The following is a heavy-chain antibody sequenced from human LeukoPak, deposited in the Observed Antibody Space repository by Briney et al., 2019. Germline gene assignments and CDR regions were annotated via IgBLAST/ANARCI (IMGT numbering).Heavy chain of an antibody. V-gene: IGHV4-39*01. CDR3: ARLVGSSWYHEVLRGRDY. Sequence: SETLSLTCTVSGGSISSTRYLWGWIRQPPGKGLEWIGSISHSGSTYYKLSLKSRVTISIDTSKNQFSLKLTSVTAAGTAVYYCARLVGSSWYHEVLRGRDYWGQGTLVTVSS. J-gene: IGHJ4*02. CDR1: GGSISSTRYL. D-gene: IGHD6-13*01. CDR2: ISHSGST.